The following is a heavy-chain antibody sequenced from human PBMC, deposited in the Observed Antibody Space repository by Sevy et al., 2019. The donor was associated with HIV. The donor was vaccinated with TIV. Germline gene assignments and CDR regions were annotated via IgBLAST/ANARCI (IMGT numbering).Heavy chain of an antibody. CDR2: INPNSGGT. CDR3: ERSLLNSSGWPDGAFDI. J-gene: IGHJ3*02. D-gene: IGHD6-19*01. CDR1: GYTFTGYY. Sequence: ASVKVSCKASGYTFTGYYMHWVRQAPGQGLEWMGWINPNSGGTNYAQKFQGRVTMTRDTSISTAYMELSRLRSDDTAVYYCERSLLNSSGWPDGAFDIWGQGTMVTVSS. V-gene: IGHV1-2*02.